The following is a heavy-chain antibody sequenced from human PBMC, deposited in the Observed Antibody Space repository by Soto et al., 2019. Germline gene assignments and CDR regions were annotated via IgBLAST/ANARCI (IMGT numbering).Heavy chain of an antibody. CDR2: IYYSGST. CDR1: GGSISSGGYY. V-gene: IGHV4-31*03. J-gene: IGHJ5*02. D-gene: IGHD3-22*01. CDR3: ARGGYYYDSSGYLNWFDP. Sequence: SETLSLTCTVSGGSISSGGYYWSWIRQHPGKGLEWIGYIYYSGSTYYNPSLKSRVTISVDTSKNQFSLKLSSVTAADTAVYYCARGGYYYDSSGYLNWFDPWGQGTLVTAPQ.